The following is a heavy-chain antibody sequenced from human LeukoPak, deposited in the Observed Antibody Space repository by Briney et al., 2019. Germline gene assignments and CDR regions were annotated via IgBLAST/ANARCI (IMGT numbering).Heavy chain of an antibody. Sequence: SVKVACKASGGTFSSYAISWVRQAPGQGLEWMGGIIPIFGTANYAQKFQGRVTITADESTSTAYMELSSLRSEDTAVYYCASRFSGWVGAFDIWGQGTMVTVSS. J-gene: IGHJ3*02. D-gene: IGHD6-19*01. CDR2: IIPIFGTA. CDR1: GGTFSSYA. V-gene: IGHV1-69*01. CDR3: ASRFSGWVGAFDI.